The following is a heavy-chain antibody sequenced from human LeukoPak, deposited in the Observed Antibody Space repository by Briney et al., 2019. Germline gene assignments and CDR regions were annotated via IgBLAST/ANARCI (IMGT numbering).Heavy chain of an antibody. V-gene: IGHV3-23*01. J-gene: IGHJ4*02. Sequence: SGGSLRLSCAASGFTFSSYAMSWVRQAPGKGLEWVSAISGSGGSTYYADSVKGRFTISRDNSKNTLYLQMDSLRAEDTAVYYCAKLAQLWLQFLDYWGQGTLVTVSS. CDR1: GFTFSSYA. CDR2: ISGSGGST. D-gene: IGHD5-18*01. CDR3: AKLAQLWLQFLDY.